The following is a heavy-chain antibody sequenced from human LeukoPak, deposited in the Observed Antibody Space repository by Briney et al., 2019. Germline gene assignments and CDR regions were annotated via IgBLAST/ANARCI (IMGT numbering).Heavy chain of an antibody. CDR2: VSYDGSNK. CDR1: GFTFSNYA. V-gene: IGHV3-30-3*01. D-gene: IGHD4-17*01. CDR3: ARLYGGYGDYYFDY. Sequence: PGRSLRLSCAASGFTFSNYAMHWVRQAPSKGLEWVAVVSYDGSNKYYADSVKGRFTISRDNSKNTLYVQMNSLRAEDTAVYYCARLYGGYGDYYFDYWGQGTLVTVSS. J-gene: IGHJ4*02.